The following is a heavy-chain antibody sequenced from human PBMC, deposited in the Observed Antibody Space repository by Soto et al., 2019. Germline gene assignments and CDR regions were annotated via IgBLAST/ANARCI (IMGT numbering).Heavy chain of an antibody. CDR1: GGSFSGYY. V-gene: IGHV4-34*01. D-gene: IGHD1-26*01. CDR2: VHHSGST. J-gene: IGHJ4*02. CDR3: ARWTTVGATAGFDS. Sequence: PSETLSLTCAVYGGSFSGYYWSWIRQPPGKGLEWIGEVHHSGSTNYNPSLKSRVTISLDKSRSQFSLELRSVTAADAAVYYCARWTTVGATAGFDSWGQGTLVTVSS.